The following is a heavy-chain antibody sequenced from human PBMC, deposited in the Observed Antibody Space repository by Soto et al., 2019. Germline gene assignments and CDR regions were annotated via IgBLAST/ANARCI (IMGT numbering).Heavy chain of an antibody. D-gene: IGHD6-19*01. CDR2: IKQDGSNK. Sequence: PGGSLRLSCAASGFTFSSYWMSWVRQAPGKGLEWVANIKQDGSNKYYVDSVKGRFTISRDNSKNSLYLQMNSLRAEDTAVYYCARMGPLIAVAGTGPLDYWGQGTLVTVSS. V-gene: IGHV3-7*01. J-gene: IGHJ4*02. CDR3: ARMGPLIAVAGTGPLDY. CDR1: GFTFSSYW.